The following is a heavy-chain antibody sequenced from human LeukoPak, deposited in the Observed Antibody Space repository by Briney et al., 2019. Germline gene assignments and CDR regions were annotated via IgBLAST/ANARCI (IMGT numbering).Heavy chain of an antibody. D-gene: IGHD6-25*01. V-gene: IGHV5-51*01. Sequence: RPGESLKISCKGSGYSFTSYWIAWVRQMPGKGLEWMGIIYPGDSDTKYSRSFQGQVIISADKSTTTACLQWSSLKASDTAMYYCARRQAAAVNWFDSWGQGTLVTVSS. CDR2: IYPGDSDT. CDR3: ARRQAAAVNWFDS. J-gene: IGHJ5*01. CDR1: GYSFTSYW.